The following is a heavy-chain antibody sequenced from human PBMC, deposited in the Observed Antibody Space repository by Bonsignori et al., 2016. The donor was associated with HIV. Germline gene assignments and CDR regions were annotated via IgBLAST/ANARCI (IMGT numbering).Heavy chain of an antibody. V-gene: IGHV1-69*13. Sequence: SVKVSCKASGGTFSSYAISWVRQAPGQGLEWMGGIIPIFGTANYAQKFQGRVTITADESTSTAYMELSSLRSEDTAVYYCARETGDSTYFDYWGQGTLVTVSS. CDR1: GGTFSSYA. D-gene: IGHD7-27*01. CDR3: ARETGDSTYFDY. CDR2: IIPIFGTA. J-gene: IGHJ4*02.